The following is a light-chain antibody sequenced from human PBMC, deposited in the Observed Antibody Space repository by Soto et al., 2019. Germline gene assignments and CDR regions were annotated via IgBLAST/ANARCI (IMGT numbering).Light chain of an antibody. CDR3: QQSYRTPAT. J-gene: IGKJ5*01. CDR2: AAT. CDR1: QSIIGY. Sequence: DIQMTQSPSSLSASVGDRVSITCRASQSIIGYLNWYQQRPGAAPKLLVFAATSLQSGVPTRFRGSGSGTVFTLTINSLRPEDFAIYYCQQSYRTPATFGQGTRLEI. V-gene: IGKV1-39*01.